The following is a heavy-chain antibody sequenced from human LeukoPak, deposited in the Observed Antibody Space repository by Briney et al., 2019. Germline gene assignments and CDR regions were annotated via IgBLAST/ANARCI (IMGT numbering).Heavy chain of an antibody. CDR2: ISGNNDNP. Sequence: ASVKVSCKCSGYTFSNCNISWVRLPPGQGLEWMGWISGNNDNPNYGQRFQGRFTVTTDSSTSTAYMELRNLRSDDTAVYYCARDGTSSGECWGQGTLVTVSS. CDR3: ARDGTSSGEC. J-gene: IGHJ4*02. CDR1: GYTFSNCN. V-gene: IGHV1-18*01. D-gene: IGHD3-10*01.